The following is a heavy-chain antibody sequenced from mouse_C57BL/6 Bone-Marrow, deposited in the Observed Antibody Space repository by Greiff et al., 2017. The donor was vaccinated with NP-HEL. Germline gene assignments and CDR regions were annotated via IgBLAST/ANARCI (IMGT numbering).Heavy chain of an antibody. D-gene: IGHD3-2*02. CDR1: GYTFTDYY. V-gene: IGHV1-26*01. CDR3: ATRGDSSGYVGAWFAY. Sequence: VQLQQSGPELVKPGASVKISCKASGYTFTDYYMNWVKQSHGKSLEWIGDINPNNGGTSYNQKFKGKATLTVDKSSSTAYMELRSLTSEDSAVYYCATRGDSSGYVGAWFAYWGQGTLVTVSA. CDR2: INPNNGGT. J-gene: IGHJ3*01.